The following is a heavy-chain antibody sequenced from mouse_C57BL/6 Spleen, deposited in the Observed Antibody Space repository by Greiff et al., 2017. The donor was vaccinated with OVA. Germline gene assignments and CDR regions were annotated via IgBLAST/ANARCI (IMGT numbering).Heavy chain of an antibody. CDR3: ARDRARYDYDWYFDV. D-gene: IGHD2-4*01. V-gene: IGHV5-4*03. Sequence: EVKLEESGGGLVKPGGSLKLSCAASGFTFSSYAMSWVRQTPEKRLEWVATISDGGSYTYYPDNVKGRFTISRDNAKNNLYLQMSHLKSEDTAMYYCARDRARYDYDWYFDVWGTGTTVTVSS. CDR2: ISDGGSYT. J-gene: IGHJ1*03. CDR1: GFTFSSYA.